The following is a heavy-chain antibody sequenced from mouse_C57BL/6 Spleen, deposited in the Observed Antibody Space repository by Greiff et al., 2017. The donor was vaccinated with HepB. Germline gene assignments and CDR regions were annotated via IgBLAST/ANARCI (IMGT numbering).Heavy chain of an antibody. CDR3: ARQGNYERVWFAY. J-gene: IGHJ3*01. Sequence: EVQRVESGGDLVKPGGSLKLSCAASGFTFSSYGMSWVRQTPDKRLEWVATISSGGSYTYYPDSVKGRFTISRDNAKNTLYLQMSSLKSEDTAMYYCARQGNYERVWFAYWGQGTLVTVSA. D-gene: IGHD2-1*01. CDR1: GFTFSSYG. CDR2: ISSGGSYT. V-gene: IGHV5-6*01.